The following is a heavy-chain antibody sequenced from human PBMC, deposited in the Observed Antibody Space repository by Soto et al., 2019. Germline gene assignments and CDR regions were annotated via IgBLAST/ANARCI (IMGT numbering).Heavy chain of an antibody. D-gene: IGHD1-26*01. CDR1: GFTVSSNY. Sequence: GGSLRLSCAASGFTVSSNYMSWVRQAPGKGLEWISIIYSAGNTYYADSVKGRFTISRDNSKNTLYLQMNSLRAEDTAVYYCGKGPTSGSYPPYYYYGMDVWGQGTTVTVSS. V-gene: IGHV3-66*01. J-gene: IGHJ6*02. CDR3: GKGPTSGSYPPYYYYGMDV. CDR2: IYSAGNT.